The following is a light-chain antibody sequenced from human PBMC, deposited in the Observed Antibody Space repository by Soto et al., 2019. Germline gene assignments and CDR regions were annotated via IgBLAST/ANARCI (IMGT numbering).Light chain of an antibody. CDR2: EVS. CDR3: SSFAGSPVV. J-gene: IGLJ2*01. CDR1: SSDVGEENY. V-gene: IGLV2-8*01. Sequence: QSALTQPPSASGSPGQSVTITCSGTSSDVGEENYVSWYQQHPGKVPKLILYEVSTRPSGVPDRFSGSRSGNTASLTVSGLQAEDEADYYCSSFAGSPVVFGGGTKVTVL.